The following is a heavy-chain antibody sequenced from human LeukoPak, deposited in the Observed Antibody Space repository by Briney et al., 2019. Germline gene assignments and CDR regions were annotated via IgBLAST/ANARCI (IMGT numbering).Heavy chain of an antibody. CDR3: AKEKYRGYSYGSGDY. CDR1: GFTFSSYG. D-gene: IGHD5-18*01. J-gene: IGHJ4*02. V-gene: IGHV3-23*01. Sequence: GGSLRLSCAASGFTFSSYGMNWVRQAPGKGLEWVSSITGSGASTYYADSVKGRFTISRDNSKNTFYLQMDSLRGEDTAVYYCAKEKYRGYSYGSGDYWGQGTLVTVSS. CDR2: ITGSGAST.